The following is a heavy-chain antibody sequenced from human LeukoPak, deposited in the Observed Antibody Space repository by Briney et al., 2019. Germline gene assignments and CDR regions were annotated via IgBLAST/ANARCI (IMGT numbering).Heavy chain of an antibody. CDR2: VDHTWST. V-gene: IGHV4-59*01. Sequence: PSETLSLTCTVSDDSITMYYWTWIRQPPGEGLEGIGYVDHTWSTKFNPSLNGRVSISRDTSNNFFSLRLRSVTAADTAVYFCARGRVSSSTWYSTYYYFFYMDFWGKGTTVTVSS. CDR1: DDSITMYY. CDR3: ARGRVSSSTWYSTYYYFFYMDF. D-gene: IGHD4-11*01. J-gene: IGHJ6*03.